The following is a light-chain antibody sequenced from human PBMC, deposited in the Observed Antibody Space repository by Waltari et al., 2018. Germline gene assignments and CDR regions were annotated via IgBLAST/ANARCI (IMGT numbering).Light chain of an antibody. J-gene: IGKJ2*01. Sequence: DIQMTQSPSSLSTSVGDRVTITCRASQSISNYLNWYQQKPGKAPKLLIYAASTLQSGVPSRFSGSGSGTDFTLTISSLQPEDFVTYYCQQSYSSLYTFGQGTKLEI. CDR2: AAS. V-gene: IGKV1-39*01. CDR3: QQSYSSLYT. CDR1: QSISNY.